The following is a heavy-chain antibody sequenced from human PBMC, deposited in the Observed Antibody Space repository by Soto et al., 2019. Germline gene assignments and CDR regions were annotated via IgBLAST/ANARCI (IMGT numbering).Heavy chain of an antibody. CDR1: GYTLTELS. V-gene: IGHV1-24*01. CDR2: FDPEDGET. CDR3: ATVLSGYYDSSGYFDY. D-gene: IGHD3-22*01. Sequence: GASVKVSCNVSGYTLTELSMHWVRQAPGKGLEWMGGFDPEDGETIYAQKFQGRVTMTEDTSTDTAYMELSSLRSEDTAVYYCATVLSGYYDSSGYFDYWGQGTLVTVSS. J-gene: IGHJ4*02.